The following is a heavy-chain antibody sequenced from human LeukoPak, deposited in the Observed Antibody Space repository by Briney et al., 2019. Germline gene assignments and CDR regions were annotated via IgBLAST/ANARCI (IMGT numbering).Heavy chain of an antibody. J-gene: IGHJ4*02. D-gene: IGHD3-9*01. Sequence: GGSLRLSCAASGFTFSNYAMSWVRQAPGKGLEWVSAISGSGGGTYYADSVKGRFTISRDNSKNTLYLQMNSLRAEDTAVYYCAKDANILTSYYTVLGFDYWGQGTLVTVSS. CDR2: ISGSGGGT. V-gene: IGHV3-23*01. CDR3: AKDANILTSYYTVLGFDY. CDR1: GFTFSNYA.